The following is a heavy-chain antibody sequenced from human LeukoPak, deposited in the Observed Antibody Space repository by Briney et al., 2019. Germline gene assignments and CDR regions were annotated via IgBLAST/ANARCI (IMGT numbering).Heavy chain of an antibody. D-gene: IGHD1-26*01. J-gene: IGHJ4*02. CDR3: ARDPDSGSDY. V-gene: IGHV4-34*01. Sequence: SETLSLTCAVYGGSFSGYYWSWIRQPPGKGLEWIGEINHSGSTNYNPSLKSRVTISVDTSKNQFSLKLSSVTAADTAVYYCARDPDSGSDYWGQGTLVTVSS. CDR2: INHSGST. CDR1: GGSFSGYY.